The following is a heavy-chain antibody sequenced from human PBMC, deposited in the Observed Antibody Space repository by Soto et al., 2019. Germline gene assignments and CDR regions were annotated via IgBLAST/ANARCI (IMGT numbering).Heavy chain of an antibody. V-gene: IGHV4-34*01. Sequence: XETLSLTCAVYGWSFSGYYWSWIRQPPGKGLEWIGEINHSGSTNYNPSLKSRVTISVDTSKNQFSLKLSSVTAADTAVYYCARRGVVVPAASYYYYYGMDVWGQGTTVTVSS. J-gene: IGHJ6*02. CDR3: ARRGVVVPAASYYYYYGMDV. CDR1: GWSFSGYY. CDR2: INHSGST. D-gene: IGHD2-2*01.